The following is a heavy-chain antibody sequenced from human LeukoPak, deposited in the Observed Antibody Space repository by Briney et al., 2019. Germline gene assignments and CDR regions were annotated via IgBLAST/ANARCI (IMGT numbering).Heavy chain of an antibody. V-gene: IGHV1-69*13. Sequence: GASVKVSCKASGGTFSSYAISWVRQAPGQGLEWMGGIIPIFGTADYAQKFQGRVTITADESTSTAYMELSSLRSEDTAVYYCARFRSSYYDILTGPKSPLGAFDIWGQGTMVTVSS. J-gene: IGHJ3*02. CDR3: ARFRSSYYDILTGPKSPLGAFDI. CDR2: IIPIFGTA. D-gene: IGHD3-9*01. CDR1: GGTFSSYA.